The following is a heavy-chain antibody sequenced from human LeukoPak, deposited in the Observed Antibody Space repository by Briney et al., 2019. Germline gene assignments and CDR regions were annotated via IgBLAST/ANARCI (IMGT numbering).Heavy chain of an antibody. CDR1: GGSISNYY. V-gene: IGHV4-4*07. CDR3: ARDQDYYGSGSYGPDY. CDR2: IYHSGST. Sequence: PSETLSLTCTVSGGSISNYYWSWIRQPAGKGLEWIGSIYHSGSTFYNPSLKSRVTISVDTSKNQFSLKLSSVTAADTAVYYCARDQDYYGSGSYGPDYWGQGTLVTVSS. J-gene: IGHJ4*02. D-gene: IGHD3-10*01.